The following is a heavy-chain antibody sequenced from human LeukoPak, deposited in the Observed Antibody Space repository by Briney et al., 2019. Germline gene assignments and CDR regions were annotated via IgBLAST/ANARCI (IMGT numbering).Heavy chain of an antibody. CDR1: GFSFDDYA. D-gene: IGHD3-9*01. CDR2: ISRNSYNI. V-gene: IGHV3-9*01. J-gene: IGHJ4*02. CDR3: AKSRDDGTGYYYDY. Sequence: GGSLRLSCEASGFSFDDYAMHWARQAPGKGLEWVAGISRNSYNIAYGDSVKGRFTISRDNAKKSLSLQMNSLGTEDTAFYYCAKSRDDGTGYYYDYWGQGVLVTVAS.